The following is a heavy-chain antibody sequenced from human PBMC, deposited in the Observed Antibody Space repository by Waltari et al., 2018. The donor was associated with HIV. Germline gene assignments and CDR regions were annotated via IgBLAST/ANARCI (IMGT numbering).Heavy chain of an antibody. CDR2: VSDSGGTK. CDR1: GFTFRNYA. V-gene: IGHV3-23*01. J-gene: IGHJ5*02. CDR3: TRGGQSTGRFDP. D-gene: IGHD6-25*01. Sequence: EVQLLESGGDLVQPGGSLRLSCAVSGFTFRNYAMSWVRQPPGKGLEWVSVVSDSGGTKYYADSVKGRFTISRDNSRNTLYLEMNSLRGDDTAVYYCTRGGQSTGRFDPWGQGTLVTVSS.